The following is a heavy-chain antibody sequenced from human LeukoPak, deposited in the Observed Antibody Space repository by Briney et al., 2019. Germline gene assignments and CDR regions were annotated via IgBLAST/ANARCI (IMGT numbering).Heavy chain of an antibody. CDR1: GGSISTYY. CDR2: INHSGST. V-gene: IGHV4-34*01. Sequence: SETLSLTCTVSGGSISTYYWSWIRKPPGKGLEWIGEINHSGSTNYNPSLKSRVTISVDTSKNQFSLKLSSVTAADTAVYYCARGRYWGQGTLVTVSS. CDR3: ARGRY. J-gene: IGHJ4*02.